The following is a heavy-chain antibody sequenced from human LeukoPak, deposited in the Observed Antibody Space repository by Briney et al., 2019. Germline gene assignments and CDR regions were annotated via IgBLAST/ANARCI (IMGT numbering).Heavy chain of an antibody. CDR3: ASHLYDILTGYRSGFDY. CDR1: GYTFTSYE. Sequence: ASVKVSCKASGYTFTSYEINWVRQAPGQGLEWMGWMNPNSGNTGYAQKFQGRVTMTRNTSISTAYMELSSLRSEDTAVYYCASHLYDILTGYRSGFDYWGQGTLVTVSS. V-gene: IGHV1-8*02. D-gene: IGHD3-9*01. CDR2: MNPNSGNT. J-gene: IGHJ4*02.